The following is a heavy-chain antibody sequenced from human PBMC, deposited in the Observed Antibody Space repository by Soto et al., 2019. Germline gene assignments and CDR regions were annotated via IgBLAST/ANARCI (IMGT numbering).Heavy chain of an antibody. CDR2: ISAYNGNT. V-gene: IGHV1-18*01. CDR3: AIIAVAEQYYYYCGMDV. Sequence: ASVKVSCKASGYTFTRYGISWVRQAPGQGLEWMGWISAYNGNTNYAQKLQGRVTMTTDTSTSTAYMELRSLRSDDTAVYYCAIIAVAEQYYYYCGMDVWGQGTTVTVS. J-gene: IGHJ6*02. CDR1: GYTFTRYG. D-gene: IGHD6-19*01.